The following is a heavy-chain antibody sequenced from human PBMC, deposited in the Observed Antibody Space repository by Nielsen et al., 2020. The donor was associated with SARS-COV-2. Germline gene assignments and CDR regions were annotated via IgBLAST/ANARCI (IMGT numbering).Heavy chain of an antibody. J-gene: IGHJ3*02. CDR2: ISAYNGNT. V-gene: IGHV1-18*01. CDR1: GYSFTSYG. D-gene: IGHD6-13*01. CDR3: ARVGVAAAGQGVNAFDI. Sequence: ASVKVSCKGSGYSFTSYGISWVRQAPGQGLEWMGWISAYNGNTNYAQKLQGRVTMTTDTSTSTAYMELRSLRSDDTAVYYCARVGVAAAGQGVNAFDIWGQGTMVTVSS.